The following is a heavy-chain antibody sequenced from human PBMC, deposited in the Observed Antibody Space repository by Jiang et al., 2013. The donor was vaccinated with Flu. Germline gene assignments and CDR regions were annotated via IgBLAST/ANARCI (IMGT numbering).Heavy chain of an antibody. V-gene: IGHV6-1*01. Sequence: SQTLSLTCAISGDSVSSNSAAWNWIRQSPSRGLEWLGRTYYRSKWYNDYAVSVKSRITINPDTSKNQFSLQLNSVTPEDTAVYYCARDPYCSGGSCDDYGDYFDYWGQGTLVTVSS. CDR1: GDSVSSNSAA. CDR3: ARDPYCSGGSCDDYGDYFDY. D-gene: IGHD2-15*01. CDR2: TYYRSKWYN. J-gene: IGHJ4*02.